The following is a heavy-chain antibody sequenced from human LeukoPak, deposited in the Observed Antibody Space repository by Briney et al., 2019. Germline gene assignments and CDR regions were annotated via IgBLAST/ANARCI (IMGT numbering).Heavy chain of an antibody. J-gene: IGHJ1*01. CDR3: VGDGRDAYNIYFQH. V-gene: IGHV3-64D*06. CDR2: ISSDGGST. Sequence: GGSLRLSCSASAFTFSNYVMHWVRQAPGKGLEYVSVISSDGGSTDYADSVKGRFTISRDNSKKTVYLQMSSLRAEDTAVYYCVGDGRDAYNIYFQHWGQGTLVTVSS. D-gene: IGHD5-24*01. CDR1: AFTFSNYV.